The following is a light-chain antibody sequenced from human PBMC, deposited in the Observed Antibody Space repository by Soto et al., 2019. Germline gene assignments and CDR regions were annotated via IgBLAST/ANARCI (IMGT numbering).Light chain of an antibody. J-gene: IGKJ1*01. V-gene: IGKV1-9*01. CDR3: QQYYSFPWT. Sequence: IQLTQSPSSLSASVGDRVTITCRASQDINSYLAWYQQKPGKAPNLLIYAGTSLQSGVPSRFSGSGSGTDFTLTISCLQSEDFATYYCQQYYSFPWTFGQGTKVDIK. CDR2: AGT. CDR1: QDINSY.